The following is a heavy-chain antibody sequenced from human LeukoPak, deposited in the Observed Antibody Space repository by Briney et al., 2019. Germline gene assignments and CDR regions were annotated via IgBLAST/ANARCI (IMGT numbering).Heavy chain of an antibody. D-gene: IGHD3-10*01. CDR3: ARFINYYFDY. CDR1: GGSISSSSYY. J-gene: IGHJ4*02. CDR2: IKQDGSEK. Sequence: PSETLSLTCTVSGGSISSSSYYWGWIRQAPGKGLEWVANIKQDGSEKYYVDSVKGRFTISRDNAKNSLYLQMNSLRAEDTAVYYCARFINYYFDYWGQGTLVTVSS. V-gene: IGHV3-7*01.